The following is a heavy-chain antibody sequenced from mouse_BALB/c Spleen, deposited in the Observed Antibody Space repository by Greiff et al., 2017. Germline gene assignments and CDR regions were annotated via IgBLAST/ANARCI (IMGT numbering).Heavy chain of an antibody. J-gene: IGHJ2*01. CDR2: IWSGGST. Sequence: QVQLQQSGPGLVQPSQSLSITCTVSGFSLTSYGVHWVRQSPGKGLEWLGVIWSGGSTDYNAAFISRLSISKDNSKSQVFFKMNSLQANDTAIYYCARNGKYGNYVYFDYWGQGTTLTVSS. V-gene: IGHV2-2*02. CDR1: GFSLTSYG. D-gene: IGHD2-10*02. CDR3: ARNGKYGNYVYFDY.